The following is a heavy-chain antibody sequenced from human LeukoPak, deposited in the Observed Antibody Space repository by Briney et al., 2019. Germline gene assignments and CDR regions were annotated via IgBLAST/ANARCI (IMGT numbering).Heavy chain of an antibody. J-gene: IGHJ4*02. CDR1: GFTFSDYY. Sequence: PGGSLRLSCAASGFTFSDYYMSWIRQAPGKGLEWVSYISSSGSTIYYADSVRGRFTISRGNAKNSLYLQMNSLRAEDTAVYYCARAYFDWLSRQYYFDYWGQGTLVTVSS. CDR2: ISSSGSTI. D-gene: IGHD3-9*01. CDR3: ARAYFDWLSRQYYFDY. V-gene: IGHV3-11*01.